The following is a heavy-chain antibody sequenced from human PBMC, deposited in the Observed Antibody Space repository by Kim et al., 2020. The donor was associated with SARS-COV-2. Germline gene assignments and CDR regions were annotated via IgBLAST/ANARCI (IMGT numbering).Heavy chain of an antibody. CDR1: GFTFSSYA. Sequence: GGSLRLSCAASGFTFSSYAMSWVRQAPGKGLEWVSVIYSGGSSTYYADSVKGRFTISRDNSKNTLYLQMNSLRAEDTAVYYCATFWSGYYTPLYFDYWGQGTLVTVSS. J-gene: IGHJ4*02. CDR3: ATFWSGYYTPLYFDY. V-gene: IGHV3-23*03. D-gene: IGHD3-3*01. CDR2: IYSGGSST.